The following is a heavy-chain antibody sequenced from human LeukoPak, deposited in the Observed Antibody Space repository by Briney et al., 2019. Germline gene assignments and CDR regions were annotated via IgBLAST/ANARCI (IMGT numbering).Heavy chain of an antibody. D-gene: IGHD1-1*01. CDR2: ISSSGSTI. CDR3: TTLLGFWNGSTPLDY. J-gene: IGHJ4*02. V-gene: IGHV3-48*03. Sequence: GGSLRLSCAASGFTFSSYEMNWVRQAPGKGLEWVSYISSSGSTIYYADSVKGRFTISRDNAKNSPYLQMNSLKTEDTAVYYCTTLLGFWNGSTPLDYWGQGTMVTVSS. CDR1: GFTFSSYE.